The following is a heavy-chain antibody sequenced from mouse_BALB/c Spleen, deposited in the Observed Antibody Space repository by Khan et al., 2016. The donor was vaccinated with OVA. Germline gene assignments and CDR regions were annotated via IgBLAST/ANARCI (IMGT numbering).Heavy chain of an antibody. V-gene: IGHV3-1*02. J-gene: IGHJ3*01. Sequence: EVQLQESGPDLVKPSQSLSLTCTVTGYSITSDYNWHWIQQFPGNKLEWMGYIHYSGSTNYNPSLKSRISFTRDTSKNQFFLQVNSVTTEDTATYYCARDDYAWFAYWGQGTLVTVSA. CDR3: ARDDYAWFAY. D-gene: IGHD2-4*01. CDR1: GYSITSDYN. CDR2: IHYSGST.